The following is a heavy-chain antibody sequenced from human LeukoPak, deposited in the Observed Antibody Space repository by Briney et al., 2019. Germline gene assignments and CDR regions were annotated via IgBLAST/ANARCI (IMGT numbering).Heavy chain of an antibody. D-gene: IGHD3-22*01. CDR2: IYSADST. Sequence: GGSLRLSCAASGFTVSSNYMSWVRQAPGKGLELVSVIYSADSTYYADSVKGRFTISRDNSKNTLYPQMNSLRAEDTAVYYCATVEYYDSSGSCYFQHWGQGTLLTVSS. CDR1: GFTVSSNY. CDR3: ATVEYYDSSGSCYFQH. V-gene: IGHV3-53*01. J-gene: IGHJ1*01.